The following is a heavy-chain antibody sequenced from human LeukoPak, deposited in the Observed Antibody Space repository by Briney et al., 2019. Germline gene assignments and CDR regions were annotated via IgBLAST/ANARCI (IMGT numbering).Heavy chain of an antibody. Sequence: PSQTLSLTCTVSGGSISSGGYYWSWLRRHPGKGLEWIGYIYYSGSTYYNPSLKSRVTISVDTSKNQFSLKMSSVTAADTAVYYCARELGYCSSTSCYTLNNWFDPWGQGTLATVSS. CDR2: IYYSGST. J-gene: IGHJ5*02. D-gene: IGHD2-2*02. V-gene: IGHV4-31*03. CDR1: GGSISSGGYY. CDR3: ARELGYCSSTSCYTLNNWFDP.